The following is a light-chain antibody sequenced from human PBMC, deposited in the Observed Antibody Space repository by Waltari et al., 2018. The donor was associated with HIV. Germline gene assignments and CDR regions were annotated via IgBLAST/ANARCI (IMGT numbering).Light chain of an antibody. Sequence: QSALTQPRSVSGSPGQSITISCTGTSSVVGAHNYVSWYQQHPDKAPKLMLYDVNQRPSGVPDRFSGSKSGNTASLTISGLQAEDEADYYCCSYAASLYVFGTGTKVTVL. CDR3: CSYAASLYV. CDR2: DVN. CDR1: SSVVGAHNY. V-gene: IGLV2-11*01. J-gene: IGLJ1*01.